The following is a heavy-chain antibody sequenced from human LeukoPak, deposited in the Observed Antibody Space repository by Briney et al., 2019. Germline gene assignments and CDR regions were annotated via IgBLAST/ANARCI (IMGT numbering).Heavy chain of an antibody. Sequence: SETLSLTCAVYGGSFGGYYWSWIRQPPGKGLEWIGEINHSGSTNYNPSLKSRVTISVDTSKNQFSLKLSSVTAADTAVYYCAREGFRYYYGSGSYHINWFDPWGQGTLVTVSS. CDR2: INHSGST. CDR1: GGSFGGYY. J-gene: IGHJ5*02. CDR3: AREGFRYYYGSGSYHINWFDP. D-gene: IGHD3-10*01. V-gene: IGHV4-34*01.